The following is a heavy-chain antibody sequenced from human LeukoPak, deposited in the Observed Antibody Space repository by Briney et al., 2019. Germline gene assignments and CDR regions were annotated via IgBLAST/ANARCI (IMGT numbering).Heavy chain of an antibody. CDR2: IYYSGST. CDR1: GGSISSSSYY. J-gene: IGHJ4*02. D-gene: IGHD3-10*01. CDR3: ARQAGSPPYYFDY. Sequence: SETLSLTCTASGGSISSSSYYWGWIRQPPGKGLEWIGSIYYSGSTYYNPSLKSRVTISVDTSKNQFSLKRSSVTAADTAVYYCARQAGSPPYYFDYWGQGTLVTVSS. V-gene: IGHV4-39*01.